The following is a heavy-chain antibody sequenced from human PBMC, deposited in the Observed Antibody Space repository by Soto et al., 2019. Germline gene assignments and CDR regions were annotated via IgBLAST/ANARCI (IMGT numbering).Heavy chain of an antibody. D-gene: IGHD5-12*01. J-gene: IGHJ4*02. CDR3: ARDLYDGYNSLFDF. Sequence: SVKVSCKASGGTFSSYAISWVRQAPGQGLEWMGGIIPIFGTANYAQKFQGRVTITADESTSTAYMELSSLRSEDTAVYYCARDLYDGYNSLFDFWGQGTLVTVSS. CDR1: GGTFSSYA. V-gene: IGHV1-69*13. CDR2: IIPIFGTA.